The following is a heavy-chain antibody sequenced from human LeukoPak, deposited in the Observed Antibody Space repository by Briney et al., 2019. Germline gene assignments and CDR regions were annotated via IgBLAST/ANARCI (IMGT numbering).Heavy chain of an antibody. CDR3: ARGGWYTDY. D-gene: IGHD6-19*01. V-gene: IGHV3-30*03. CDR1: GFTFSSYG. Sequence: GGSPRLSCAASGFTFSSYGMHWVRQAPGKGLEWVAVISYDGSNKYYADSVKGRFTISRDNSKNTLYLQMNSLRAEDTAVYYCARGGWYTDYWGQGTLVTVSS. J-gene: IGHJ4*02. CDR2: ISYDGSNK.